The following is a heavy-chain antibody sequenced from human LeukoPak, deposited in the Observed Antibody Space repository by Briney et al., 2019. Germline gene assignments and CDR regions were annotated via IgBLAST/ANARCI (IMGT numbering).Heavy chain of an antibody. CDR3: ARSPPFRWGSTSWFDP. V-gene: IGHV3-21*01. J-gene: IGHJ5*02. D-gene: IGHD3-16*01. CDR2: ISSSSSYI. CDR1: GFTFSSYS. Sequence: GGSLRLSCAASGFTFSSYSMNWVRQAPGKGLEWVSSISSSSSYIYYADSVKGRFTISRDNAKNSLYLQMNSLRAEDTAVYYCARSPPFRWGSTSWFDPWGQGTLVTVSS.